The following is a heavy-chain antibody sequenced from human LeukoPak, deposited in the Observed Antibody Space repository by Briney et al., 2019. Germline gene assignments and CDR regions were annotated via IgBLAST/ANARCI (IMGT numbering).Heavy chain of an antibody. D-gene: IGHD6-19*01. Sequence: GASVKVSYKASGYTFTSYGISWVRQAPGQGLEWMGWISAHNGNTNYAQKLQGRVTMTTDTSTGTAYMELRSLRSDDTAVYYCAGAAVAGLGLGIYFDYWGQGTLVTVSS. CDR3: AGAAVAGLGLGIYFDY. CDR2: ISAHNGNT. CDR1: GYTFTSYG. J-gene: IGHJ4*02. V-gene: IGHV1-18*01.